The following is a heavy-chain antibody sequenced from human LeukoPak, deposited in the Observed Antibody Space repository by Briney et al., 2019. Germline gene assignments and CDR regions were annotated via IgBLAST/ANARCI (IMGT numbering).Heavy chain of an antibody. CDR3: ARGLPGVTMRV. J-gene: IGHJ4*02. Sequence: SETLSLTCTVSGGSISSSSYYWSWIRQPPGKGLEWIGEINHSGSTNYNPSLKSRVTISVDTSKNQFSLKLSSVTAADTAVYYCARGLPGVTMRVWGQGTLVTVSS. CDR2: INHSGST. CDR1: GGSISSSSYY. D-gene: IGHD3-22*01. V-gene: IGHV4-39*07.